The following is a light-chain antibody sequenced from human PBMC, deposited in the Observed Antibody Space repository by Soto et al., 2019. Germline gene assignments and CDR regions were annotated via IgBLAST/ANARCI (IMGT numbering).Light chain of an antibody. CDR2: EVS. V-gene: IGLV2-8*01. J-gene: IGLJ2*01. CDR3: SWYAGRNNLV. Sequence: QSALTQPPSASGSPGQSVAISCTGTSSDIGAYKFVSWYQQHPGKAPKLIIYEVSIRPSGVPDRFSGSKSGNTASLTVSGLLSEDGADYYCSWYAGRNNLVFGGGTKLTVL. CDR1: SSDIGAYKF.